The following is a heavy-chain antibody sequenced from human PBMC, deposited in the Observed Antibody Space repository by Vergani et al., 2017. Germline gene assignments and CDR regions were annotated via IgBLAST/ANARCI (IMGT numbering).Heavy chain of an antibody. D-gene: IGHD2-2*03. CDR3: AKAPGYCSTTSCYSWGYFDL. J-gene: IGHJ2*01. CDR1: GFTFSSYA. CDR2: ISGSGTT. V-gene: IGHV3-23*01. Sequence: EVQLLESGGGLVQPGGSLRLSCAASGFTFSSYAMSWVRQAPGTGLEWVSTISGSGTTYYADSVKGRFTISRDNSKNTLYLQMNSLRAEDTAVYYCAKAPGYCSTTSCYSWGYFDLWGRGTLVTVSS.